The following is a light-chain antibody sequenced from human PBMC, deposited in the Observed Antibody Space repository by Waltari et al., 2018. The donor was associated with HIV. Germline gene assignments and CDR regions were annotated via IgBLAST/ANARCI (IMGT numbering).Light chain of an antibody. CDR3: SSYRSSYTLDIV. V-gene: IGLV2-14*01. J-gene: IGLJ2*01. Sequence: QSALTQPASVSGSLRQSLTIYCPGTTSDVGGYNRVSWYHIHPDNAPPLIIYAVTNRPSGVSNRFSGSKSGNTASLTISGLRAEDEAYYYCSSYRSSYTLDIVFGGGTKLTVL. CDR2: AVT. CDR1: TSDVGGYNR.